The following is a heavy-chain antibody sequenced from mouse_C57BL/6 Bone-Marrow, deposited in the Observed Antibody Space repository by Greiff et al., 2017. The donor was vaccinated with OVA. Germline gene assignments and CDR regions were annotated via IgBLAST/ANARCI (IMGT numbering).Heavy chain of an antibody. CDR1: GFTFSSYA. CDR3: TRDDYLDY. J-gene: IGHJ2*01. Sequence: EVQVVESGEGLVKPGGSLKLSCAASGFTFSSYAMSWVRQTPEQRLEWVAYISSGGDYIYYADTVKGRFTLSRDNARNTLYLQMSSLKSEDTALYYCTRDDYLDYWGQGTTLTVSS. CDR2: ISSGGDYI. V-gene: IGHV5-9-1*02.